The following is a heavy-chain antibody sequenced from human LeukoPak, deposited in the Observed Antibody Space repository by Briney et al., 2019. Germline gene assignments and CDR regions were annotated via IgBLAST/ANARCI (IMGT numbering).Heavy chain of an antibody. J-gene: IGHJ4*02. Sequence: SETLSLTCAVYGGSFSGYYWSWIRQPPGKGLEWIGEINHSGSTNYNPSLKSRVTISADTSKNQFSLKLSSVTAADTAVYYCAREGIGSSSYWGQGTLVTVSS. V-gene: IGHV4-34*01. CDR3: AREGIGSSSY. CDR1: GGSFSGYY. D-gene: IGHD6-13*01. CDR2: INHSGST.